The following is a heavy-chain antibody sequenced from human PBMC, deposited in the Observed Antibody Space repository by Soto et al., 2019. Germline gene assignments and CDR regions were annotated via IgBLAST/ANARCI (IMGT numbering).Heavy chain of an antibody. V-gene: IGHV4-34*01. CDR1: GGSFSGYY. Sequence: PSETLSLTCAVYGGSFSGYYWSWIRQPPGKGLEWIGEINHSGSTNYNPSLKSRVTISVDTSKNQFSLKLSSVTAADTAVYYCARSACDFWSGFSYYFDYWGQGTLVTVSS. D-gene: IGHD3-3*01. CDR3: ARSACDFWSGFSYYFDY. J-gene: IGHJ4*02. CDR2: INHSGST.